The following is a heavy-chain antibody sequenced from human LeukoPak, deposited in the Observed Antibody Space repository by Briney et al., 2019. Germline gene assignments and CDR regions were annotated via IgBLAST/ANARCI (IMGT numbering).Heavy chain of an antibody. CDR3: ARHCYSGSYWEGFDY. V-gene: IGHV4-34*01. Sequence: SETLSLTCAVYGGSFSGYYWSWIRQPPGKGLEWIGSIYYSGSTYYNPSLKSRVTISVDTSKNQFSLKLSSVTAADTAVYHCARHCYSGSYWEGFDYWGQGTLVTVSS. D-gene: IGHD1-26*01. CDR2: IYYSGST. J-gene: IGHJ4*02. CDR1: GGSFSGYY.